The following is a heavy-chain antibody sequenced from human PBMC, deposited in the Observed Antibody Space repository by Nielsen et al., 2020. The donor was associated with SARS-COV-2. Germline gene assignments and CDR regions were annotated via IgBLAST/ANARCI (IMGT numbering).Heavy chain of an antibody. V-gene: IGHV4-39*01. CDR2: SYHSGST. D-gene: IGHD2-8*02. CDR3: ATRYCTGSTCNIGSFDY. CDR1: GGSISSSSYY. Sequence: SETLSHTCTVSGGSISSSSYYWGWIRQPPGKGLEWIGTSYHSGSTYYSPSLESRVTMSVDTSKNQFSLRLSSVTAADTAVYYCATRYCTGSTCNIGSFDYWGQGALVTVSS. J-gene: IGHJ4*02.